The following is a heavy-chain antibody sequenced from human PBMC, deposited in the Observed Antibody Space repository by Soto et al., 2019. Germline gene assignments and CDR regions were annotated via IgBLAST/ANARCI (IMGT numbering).Heavy chain of an antibody. V-gene: IGHV3-9*01. Sequence: EVQVVESGGGLGQPGRSLRLSCAASGFRFPDFAMHWVRQVPGKGLEWVSGISWNGGTRGYADSVKGRFTISRDNAKNSLYLQMNSLRAEDTALYYCAKEAENSGGYRPYGMDVWGQGTTVTVSS. CDR3: AKEAENSGGYRPYGMDV. CDR2: ISWNGGTR. CDR1: GFRFPDFA. J-gene: IGHJ6*02. D-gene: IGHD1-26*01.